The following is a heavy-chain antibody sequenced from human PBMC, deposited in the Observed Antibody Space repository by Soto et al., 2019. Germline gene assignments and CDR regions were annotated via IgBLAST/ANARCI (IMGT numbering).Heavy chain of an antibody. CDR2: TYHSGST. Sequence: QVQLQESGPGLVKPSGTLSLTCAVSGGSISSSNWWSWVRQPPGKGLEWIGDTYHSGSTNYNPSLKSRVTISVDKSKNQFSLKLSSVTAADTAVYYCARRITIFGVVILRYFDYWGQGTLVTVSS. CDR1: GGSISSSNW. CDR3: ARRITIFGVVILRYFDY. J-gene: IGHJ4*02. V-gene: IGHV4-4*02. D-gene: IGHD3-3*01.